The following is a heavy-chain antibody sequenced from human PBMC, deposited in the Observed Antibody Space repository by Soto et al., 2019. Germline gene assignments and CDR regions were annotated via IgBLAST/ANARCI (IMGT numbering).Heavy chain of an antibody. J-gene: IGHJ6*02. Sequence: EVQLLESGGGLIQPGGSLRLSCAASGFTIGSYGMGWVRQAPGKGLEWVSTITGGNTYYAASVKGRFTISRDNAKNSLYLQMNSLRAEDTAVYYCARDYYDSSGYYRHYYYGMDVWGQGTTVTVSS. CDR3: ARDYYDSSGYYRHYYYGMDV. CDR1: GFTIGSYG. V-gene: IGHV3-23*01. CDR2: ITGGNT. D-gene: IGHD3-22*01.